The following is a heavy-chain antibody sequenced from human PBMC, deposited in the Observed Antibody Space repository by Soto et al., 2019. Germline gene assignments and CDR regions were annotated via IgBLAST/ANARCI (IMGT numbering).Heavy chain of an antibody. V-gene: IGHV4-30-4*01. CDR2: IYYSGST. CDR3: ASAYDSSGYQAFDI. J-gene: IGHJ3*02. Sequence: SETLSLTCTVSGGSISSGDYYWSWIRQPPGKGLEWIGYIYYSGSTYYNPSLKSRVTISVDTSKNQSSLKLSSVTAADTAVYYCASAYDSSGYQAFDIWGQGTMVTVSS. D-gene: IGHD3-22*01. CDR1: GGSISSGDYY.